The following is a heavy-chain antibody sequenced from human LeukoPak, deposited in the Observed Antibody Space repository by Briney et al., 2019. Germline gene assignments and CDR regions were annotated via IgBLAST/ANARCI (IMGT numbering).Heavy chain of an antibody. V-gene: IGHV4-39*07. J-gene: IGHJ6*03. CDR2: IYYSGST. Sequence: SETLSPTCTVSGGSISSSSYYWGWIRQPPGKGLERIGSIYYSGSTYYNPSLKSRVTISVDTSKNQFSLKLSSVTAADTAVYYCASRGTPNYSYYYMDVWGKGTTVTVSS. CDR3: ASRGTPNYSYYYMDV. CDR1: GGSISSSSYY.